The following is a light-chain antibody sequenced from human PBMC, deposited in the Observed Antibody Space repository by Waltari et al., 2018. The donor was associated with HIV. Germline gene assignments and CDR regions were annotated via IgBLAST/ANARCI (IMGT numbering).Light chain of an antibody. J-gene: IGLJ3*02. Sequence: SYVLTQPPPVSVAPGQTARITCGGNHIGSKSMHWYQQKPGQAPVLVVSDDSDRPSGIPERFSGSNSGNTATLTISRVEAGDEADYYCQVWDSSSDHPVFGGGTKLTVL. CDR2: DDS. CDR1: HIGSKS. CDR3: QVWDSSSDHPV. V-gene: IGLV3-21*02.